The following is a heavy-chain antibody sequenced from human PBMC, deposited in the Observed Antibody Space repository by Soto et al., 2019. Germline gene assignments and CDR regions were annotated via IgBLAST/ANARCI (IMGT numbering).Heavy chain of an antibody. V-gene: IGHV3-66*01. D-gene: IGHD4-17*01. Sequence: EVQLVQSGGGLVQPGGSLRLSCAASGFTVSNNYLSWVRQARGKGLQWVSLIYSDGGTDYAESVKGRFTISRDNSKNTLYLQLNSLKAEDMAIYYCATRMTTAPYWGQGTLVTVSS. CDR3: ATRMTTAPY. CDR2: IYSDGGT. CDR1: GFTVSNNY. J-gene: IGHJ4*02.